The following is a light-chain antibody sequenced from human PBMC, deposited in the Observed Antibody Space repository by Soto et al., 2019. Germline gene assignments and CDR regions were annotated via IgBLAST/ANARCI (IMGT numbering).Light chain of an antibody. Sequence: DIQMIQSPSSLSASVGETVTITCRASQDINNFLVWFQQKPGKAPKFLISAASRLQSGVPSKFSGSGSETDFTLTINSLQPEDFATYYCQQYKSYPITFGQGTRLEIK. CDR2: AAS. CDR3: QQYKSYPIT. CDR1: QDINNF. V-gene: IGKV1-16*02. J-gene: IGKJ5*01.